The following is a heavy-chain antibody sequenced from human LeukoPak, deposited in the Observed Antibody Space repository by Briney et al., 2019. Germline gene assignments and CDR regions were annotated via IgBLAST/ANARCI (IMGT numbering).Heavy chain of an antibody. CDR3: ARERE. Sequence: SETLSLXCTVSGGSTSSYYWGWIRRPPGKGLEWIGSIYYSGSTYYNPSLKSRVTISVDTSKNQFSLKLSSVTAADTAVYYCAREREWGQGTLVTASS. CDR1: GGSTSSYY. V-gene: IGHV4-39*02. J-gene: IGHJ4*02. CDR2: IYYSGST.